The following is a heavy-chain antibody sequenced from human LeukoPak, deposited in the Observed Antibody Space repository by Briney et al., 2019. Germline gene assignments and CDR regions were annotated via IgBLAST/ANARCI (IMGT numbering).Heavy chain of an antibody. CDR1: GGSISSGGYY. D-gene: IGHD2-21*02. Sequence: SETLSLTCTVSGGSISSGGYYWSWIRQHPGKGLEWIGYIYYSGSTYYNPSLKSRVTISVDTSKNQFSLKLSSVTAADTAVYYCARSPGCGGDCYWPYFDYWGQGTLVTVSS. J-gene: IGHJ4*02. V-gene: IGHV4-31*03. CDR3: ARSPGCGGDCYWPYFDY. CDR2: IYYSGST.